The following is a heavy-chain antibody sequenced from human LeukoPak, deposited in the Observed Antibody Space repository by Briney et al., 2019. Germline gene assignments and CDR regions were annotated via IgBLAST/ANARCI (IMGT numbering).Heavy chain of an antibody. CDR2: ISSSSSYI. D-gene: IGHD2-2*01. J-gene: IGHJ6*02. V-gene: IGHV3-21*01. Sequence: PGGSLRLSCAASGFTFSSYSMNWVRQAPGKGLEWVSSISSSSSYIYYADSVKGRFTISRDNAKNSLYLQMNSLRAEDTAVYYCARVGICSSTSCYWSYYYGMDVWGQGTTVTVSS. CDR1: GFTFSSYS. CDR3: ARVGICSSTSCYWSYYYGMDV.